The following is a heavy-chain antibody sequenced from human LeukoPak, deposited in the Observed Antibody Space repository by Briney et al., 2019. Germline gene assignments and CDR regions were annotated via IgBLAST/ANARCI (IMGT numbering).Heavy chain of an antibody. CDR2: INSDGSST. CDR3: ARVEEQLWLPYYYYGMDV. J-gene: IGHJ6*02. Sequence: PGGSLRLSCAASGFTFSSYWMHWVRHAPGKGLVWVSRINSDGSSTSYADSVKGRFTISRDNAKNTLYLQMNSLRAEDTAVYYCARVEEQLWLPYYYYGMDVWGQGTTVTVSS. CDR1: GFTFSSYW. V-gene: IGHV3-74*01. D-gene: IGHD5-18*01.